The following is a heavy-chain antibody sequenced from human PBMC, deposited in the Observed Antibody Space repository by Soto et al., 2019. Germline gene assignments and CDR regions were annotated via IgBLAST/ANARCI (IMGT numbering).Heavy chain of an antibody. D-gene: IGHD3-16*01. Sequence: QVQLVQSGVEVKKPGASVKVSCKTSGYPFTSYDINWVRQATGQGLEWMGWMNPNSGNTGSAQKFQGRVTMTRDTSTSTAYMELSSLSSEDTGVYYCARTWGSIDYWGRGTLVTVSS. V-gene: IGHV1-8*01. J-gene: IGHJ4*02. CDR1: GYPFTSYD. CDR3: ARTWGSIDY. CDR2: MNPNSGNT.